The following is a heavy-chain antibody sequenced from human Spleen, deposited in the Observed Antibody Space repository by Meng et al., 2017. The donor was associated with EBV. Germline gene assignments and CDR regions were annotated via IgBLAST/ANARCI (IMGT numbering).Heavy chain of an antibody. Sequence: QLQRHEWRPCLGKPSAPLYLVGTVPGCAISSGSGYWGWIRQPPGKGLEWIGSIYYSGSTYYTPSLKSRVTISVDTSKNQFSLKLSSATAADTAVYYCARVNRQELSFGVDFWGQGTLVTVSS. CDR2: IYYSGST. CDR1: GCAISSGSGY. J-gene: IGHJ4*02. D-gene: IGHD3-3*01. CDR3: ARVNRQELSFGVDF. V-gene: IGHV4-39*07.